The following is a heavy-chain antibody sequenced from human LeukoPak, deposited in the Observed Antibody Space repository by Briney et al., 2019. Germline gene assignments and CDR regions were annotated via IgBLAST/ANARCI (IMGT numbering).Heavy chain of an antibody. Sequence: KPSETLSLTCTVSGGSISSSSYYWGWIRQPPGKGLEWIGSIYYSGSTYYNPSLKSRVTISVDTSKNQFSLKLSSVTAADTAVYSCARRMWFGELYYFDYWGQGTLVTVSS. CDR3: ARRMWFGELYYFDY. CDR1: GGSISSSSYY. J-gene: IGHJ4*02. CDR2: IYYSGST. V-gene: IGHV4-39*01. D-gene: IGHD3-10*01.